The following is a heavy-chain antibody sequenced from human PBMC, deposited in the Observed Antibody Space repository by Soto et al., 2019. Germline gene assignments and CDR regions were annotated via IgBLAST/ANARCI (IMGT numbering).Heavy chain of an antibody. CDR3: AKGVDYGGYAGVDY. V-gene: IGHV3-9*01. CDR2: ISWNSGSI. D-gene: IGHD4-17*01. CDR1: GFTFDDYA. J-gene: IGHJ4*02. Sequence: EVQLVVSGGGLVQPGRSLRLSCAASGFTFDDYAMHWVRQAPGKGLEWVSGISWNSGSIGYADSVKGRFTISRDNAKNSLYLQMNSLRAEDTALYYCAKGVDYGGYAGVDYWGQGTLVTVSS.